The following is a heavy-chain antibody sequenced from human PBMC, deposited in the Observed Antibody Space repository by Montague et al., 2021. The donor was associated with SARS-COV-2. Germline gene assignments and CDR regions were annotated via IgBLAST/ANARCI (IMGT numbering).Heavy chain of an antibody. D-gene: IGHD2-2*01. J-gene: IGHJ5*02. V-gene: IGHV4-39*01. CDR3: ARHLVYCSSTSCYEGRFDP. CDR2: IYYSGNT. CDR1: GGSISSRSYY. Sequence: SETLSLTCTISGGSISSRSYYWGWIRQPPGKGLEWIGGIYYSGNTYYNPSLKSRVTISVDTSKNQFSLKLSSVTAADTAVYYCARHLVYCSSTSCYEGRFDPWGQGTLVTVSS.